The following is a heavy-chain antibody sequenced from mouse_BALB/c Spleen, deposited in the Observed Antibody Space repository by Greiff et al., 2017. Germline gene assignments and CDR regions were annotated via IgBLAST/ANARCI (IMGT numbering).Heavy chain of an antibody. V-gene: IGHV3-2*02. CDR1: GYSITSDYA. CDR3: ARRYYYAMDY. J-gene: IGHJ4*01. CDR2: ISYSGST. Sequence: EVKLQESGPGLVKPSQSLSLTCTVTGYSITSDYAWNWIRQFPGNKLEWMGYISYSGSTSYNPSLKSRISITRDTSKNQFFLQLNSVTTEDTATYYCARRYYYAMDYWGQGTSVTVSS.